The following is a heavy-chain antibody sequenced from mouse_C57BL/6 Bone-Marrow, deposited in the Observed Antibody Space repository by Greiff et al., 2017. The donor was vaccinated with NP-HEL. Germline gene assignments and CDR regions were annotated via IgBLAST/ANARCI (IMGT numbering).Heavy chain of an antibody. CDR1: GFNIKDDY. V-gene: IGHV14-4*01. D-gene: IGHD1-1*01. J-gene: IGHJ4*01. CDR2: IDPENGDT. CDR3: TTGGSSPYAMDY. Sequence: VQLQQSGAELVRPGASVTLSCTVSGFNIKDDYMHWVKQRPEPGLEWIGWIDPENGDTEYASKFQGKATITAHTASNTAYLQPSSLTSEDTAVYYCTTGGSSPYAMDYWGQGTSVTVSS.